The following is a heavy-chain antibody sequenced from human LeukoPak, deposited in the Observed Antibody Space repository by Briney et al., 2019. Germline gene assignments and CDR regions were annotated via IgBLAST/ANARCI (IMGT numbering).Heavy chain of an antibody. J-gene: IGHJ4*02. CDR2: IYHSGSA. V-gene: IGHV4-4*02. Sequence: KPSETLSLTCAVSGGSISSSNWWSWVRQPPGKGLEWIGEIYHSGSANYNPSLKSRVTISVDKSKNQFSLKLSSVTAADTAVYYCAREGSDCSGGSCYDYWGQGTLVTVSS. CDR3: AREGSDCSGGSCYDY. D-gene: IGHD2-15*01. CDR1: GGSISSSNW.